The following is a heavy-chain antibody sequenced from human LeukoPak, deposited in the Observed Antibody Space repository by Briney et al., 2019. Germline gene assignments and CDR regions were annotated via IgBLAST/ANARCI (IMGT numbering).Heavy chain of an antibody. CDR1: GFSFRTYG. CDR3: AKEWTTITNFDY. CDR2: ISSGGTNK. J-gene: IGHJ4*02. D-gene: IGHD1-1*01. V-gene: IGHV3-30*18. Sequence: GGSLRLSCAASGFSFRTYGMHWVRQAPGKGLEWVAVISSGGTNKYYGDSVKGRFTVSRDDSENTLSLQMNSLRAEDTAVYYCAKEWTTITNFDYWGQGTLVTVSS.